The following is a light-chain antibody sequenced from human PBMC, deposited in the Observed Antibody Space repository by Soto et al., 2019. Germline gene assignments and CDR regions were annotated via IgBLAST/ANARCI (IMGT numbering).Light chain of an antibody. V-gene: IGKV3D-15*01. CDR1: QTVSNN. CDR2: GAS. J-gene: IGKJ1*01. Sequence: EIVFTQTQGTLSRAPGKRATLSCRASQTVSNNYLGWYQQKPGQAPRLLIYGASNRATGIPARISGSGSGTEFTLTITCLQSEDFAVYYCQQYNKLRTFGQGTKVDIK. CDR3: QQYNKLRT.